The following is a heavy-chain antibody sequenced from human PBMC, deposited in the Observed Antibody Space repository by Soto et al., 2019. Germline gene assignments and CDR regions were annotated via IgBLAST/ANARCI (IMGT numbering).Heavy chain of an antibody. V-gene: IGHV1-18*01. CDR1: GYSFTTYG. CDR2: ISGYNGNT. CDR3: ASEGPAPYYYYGMDV. Sequence: QVQLVQSRGEVKKPGASVKVSCKTSGYSFTTYGISWVRQAPGQGLEWMGWISGYNGNTNYAQKLKGILTMTTDTSTSTAYMELRSLTSDDTAVYYCASEGPAPYYYYGMDVWGQGSTVTVSS. J-gene: IGHJ6*02.